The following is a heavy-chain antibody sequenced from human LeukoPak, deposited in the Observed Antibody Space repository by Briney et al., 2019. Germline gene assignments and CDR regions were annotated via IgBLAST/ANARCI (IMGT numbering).Heavy chain of an antibody. CDR1: GGSISSYS. V-gene: IGHV4-30-2*01. J-gene: IGHJ2*01. Sequence: SETLSLTCTVSGGSISSYSWSWIRQPPGKGLEWIGYIYHSGSTYYNPSLKSRVTISVDRSKNQFSLKLSSVTAADTAVYYCARDTSSSWYLGYFDLWGRGTLVTVSS. CDR2: IYHSGST. CDR3: ARDTSSSWYLGYFDL. D-gene: IGHD6-13*01.